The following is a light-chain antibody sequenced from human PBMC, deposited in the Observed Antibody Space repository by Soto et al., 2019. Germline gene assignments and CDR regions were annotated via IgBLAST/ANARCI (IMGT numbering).Light chain of an antibody. J-gene: IGKJ1*01. V-gene: IGKV3-15*01. CDR1: QSVSSN. CDR2: GAS. CDR3: QLYNNWPPWT. Sequence: EIVMTQSPATLSVSPGERATLSCRASQSVSSNLAWYQQKPGQAPRLLIYGASTRATGIPARFSGSGSGTECALTISSLQGEDFAVYYCQLYNNWPPWTFGQGTKVEIK.